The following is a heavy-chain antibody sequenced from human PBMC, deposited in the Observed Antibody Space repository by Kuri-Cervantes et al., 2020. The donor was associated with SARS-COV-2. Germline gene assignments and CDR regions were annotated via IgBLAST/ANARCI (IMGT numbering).Heavy chain of an antibody. D-gene: IGHD7-27*01. CDR3: ARDLRMGKSLDY. CDR2: ISKGSDTI. J-gene: IGHJ4*02. V-gene: IGHV3-48*01. Sequence: LSLTCAASGFTFNTYSMDWVRQAPGKGLEWLAYISKGSDTIYYADSVRGRFTISRDNGQNSLYLQMSSLRAEDTAVYYCARDLRMGKSLDYWGQGTLVTVSS. CDR1: GFTFNTYS.